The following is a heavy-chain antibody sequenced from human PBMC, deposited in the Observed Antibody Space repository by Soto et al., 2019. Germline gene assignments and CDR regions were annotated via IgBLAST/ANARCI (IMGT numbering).Heavy chain of an antibody. J-gene: IGHJ4*02. CDR2: IYYSGST. D-gene: IGHD4-17*01. V-gene: IGHV4-61*08. CDR1: GGSISSGGYY. CDR3: ARAKGDYESDY. Sequence: SETLSLTCTVSGGSISSGGYYWSWIRQHPGKGLEWIGYIYYSGSTNYNPSLKSRVTISVDTSKNQFSLKLSSVTAADTAVYCCARAKGDYESDYWGQGTLVTVSA.